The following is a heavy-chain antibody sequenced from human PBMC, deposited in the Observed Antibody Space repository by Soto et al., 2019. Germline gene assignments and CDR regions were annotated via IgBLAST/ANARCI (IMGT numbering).Heavy chain of an antibody. CDR1: GYSFTSYW. J-gene: IGHJ6*02. D-gene: IGHD3-16*02. CDR3: ARENDYVWGSYRPHYYGMDV. V-gene: IGHV5-51*01. Sequence: EVQLVQSGAEVKKPGESLKISCKGSGYSFTSYWIGWVRQMPGKGLEWMGIIYPGDSDTRYSPSFQGQVTISADKSISTAYLQWSSLKASDTAMYYCARENDYVWGSYRPHYYGMDVWGQGTTVTVSS. CDR2: IYPGDSDT.